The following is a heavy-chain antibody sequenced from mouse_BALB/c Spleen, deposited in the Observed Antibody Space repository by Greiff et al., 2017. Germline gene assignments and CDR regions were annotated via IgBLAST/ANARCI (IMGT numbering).Heavy chain of an antibody. CDR1: GFTFSSYA. V-gene: IGHV5-6-5*01. CDR2: ISSGGST. CDR3: ARGGNYVDY. Sequence: DVMLVESGGGLVKPGGSLTLSCAASGFTFSSYAMSWVRQTPVKRLEWVASISSGGSTYYPDSVKGRFTISRDNARNILYLQMSSLRSEDTAMYYCARGGNYVDYWGQGTTLTVSS. J-gene: IGHJ2*01.